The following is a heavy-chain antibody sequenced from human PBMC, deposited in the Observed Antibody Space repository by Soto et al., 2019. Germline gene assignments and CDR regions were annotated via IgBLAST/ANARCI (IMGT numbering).Heavy chain of an antibody. CDR1: GDSIGTYY. Sequence: SETLSLTCTVSGDSIGTYYWSWLRQPPGKGLEWIGYVYYTGSTKYNASLRSRLTMSVDTAKNQFSLKLSSVTAADAAVYHCARWSIAAAGYFDNWGQGALVTVSS. J-gene: IGHJ4*02. CDR3: ARWSIAAAGYFDN. V-gene: IGHV4-59*01. CDR2: VYYTGST. D-gene: IGHD6-13*01.